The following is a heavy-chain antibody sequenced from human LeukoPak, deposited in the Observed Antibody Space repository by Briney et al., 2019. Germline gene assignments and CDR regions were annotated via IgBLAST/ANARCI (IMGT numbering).Heavy chain of an antibody. D-gene: IGHD7-27*01. CDR3: TKTGGPWD. CDR2: ISGSGGDT. V-gene: IGHV3-23*01. Sequence: GGSLRLSCAASGFTFSNFLMTWVRQAPGKGPEWVSAISGSGGDTYYADSVKGRFTISRDNSKNTLYLQMNTLRAEDTAMYYCTKTGGPWDWGQGTLVTVSS. CDR1: GFTFSNFL. J-gene: IGHJ4*02.